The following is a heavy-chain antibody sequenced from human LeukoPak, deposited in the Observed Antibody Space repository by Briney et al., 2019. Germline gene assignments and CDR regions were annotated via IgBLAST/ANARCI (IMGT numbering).Heavy chain of an antibody. V-gene: IGHV1-69*04. J-gene: IGHJ5*02. CDR3: ARGQQLVQGRDWFDP. CDR2: IIPILGIA. D-gene: IGHD6-13*01. Sequence: GASVKVSCKASGGTFSSYAISWVRQAPGQGLEWMGRIIPILGIANYAQKFQGRVTITADKSTSTAYMELSSLRSEDTAVYYCARGQQLVQGRDWFDPWGQGTLVTVSS. CDR1: GGTFSSYA.